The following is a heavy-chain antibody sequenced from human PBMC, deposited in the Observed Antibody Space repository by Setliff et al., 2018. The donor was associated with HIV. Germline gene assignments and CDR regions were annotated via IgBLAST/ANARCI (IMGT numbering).Heavy chain of an antibody. J-gene: IGHJ4*02. V-gene: IGHV1-2*02. CDR2: INPNSGGT. D-gene: IGHD6-19*01. CDR1: GYPFTSYY. CDR3: ARDGIAVAGTLPFDY. Sequence: ASVKVSCKASGYPFTSYYMHWVRQAPGQGLEWMGWINPNSGGTNYAQKFQGRVTMTRDTSITTAYMELSRLRSDDTAVYYCARDGIAVAGTLPFDYWGQGTLVTVSS.